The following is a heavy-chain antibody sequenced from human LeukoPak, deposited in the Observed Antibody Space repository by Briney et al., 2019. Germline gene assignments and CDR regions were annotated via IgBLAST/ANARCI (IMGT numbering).Heavy chain of an antibody. CDR2: ISGSGGST. J-gene: IGHJ4*02. CDR1: GFTFSGYT. CDR3: AKHHYSSSRDYFDY. V-gene: IGHV3-23*01. D-gene: IGHD6-13*01. Sequence: GGSLRLSCTASGFTFSGYTMTWVRQAPGKGLEWVSVISGSGGSTNYADSVKGRFIISRDNSRNTLFLQMNSLRAEDTAVYYCAKHHYSSSRDYFDYWGQGTLVTVSS.